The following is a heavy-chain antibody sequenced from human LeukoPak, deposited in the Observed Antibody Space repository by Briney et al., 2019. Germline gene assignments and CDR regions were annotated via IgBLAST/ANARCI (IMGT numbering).Heavy chain of an antibody. J-gene: IGHJ6*03. CDR2: IYYNGNT. CDR1: GGSISSSSYY. Sequence: SETLSLTCTVSGGSISSSSYYWGWLRQPPGKGLEWIGSIYYNGNTYYNPSLKSRVTISVDTSKNQFSLKLSSVTAADTAMHYCARQSIAARGYYYYMDVWGKGTTVTVSS. V-gene: IGHV4-39*01. CDR3: ARQSIAARGYYYYMDV. D-gene: IGHD6-6*01.